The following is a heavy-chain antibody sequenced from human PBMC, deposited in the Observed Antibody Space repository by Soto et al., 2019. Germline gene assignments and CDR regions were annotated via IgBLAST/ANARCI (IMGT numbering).Heavy chain of an antibody. CDR2: IWYDGSKK. CDR3: ARGRGGSYGGNSAHFDI. Sequence: QVQLVESGGGVVQPGTSLRLSCEASGFTFSGFGMHWVRQAPGKGLEWVAVIWYDGSKKYYADCVKGRFTISRDNSKNALYLQMNSLRAEDTAVYYCARGRGGSYGGNSAHFDIWGQGTQVTVSS. V-gene: IGHV3-33*01. D-gene: IGHD4-17*01. J-gene: IGHJ3*02. CDR1: GFTFSGFG.